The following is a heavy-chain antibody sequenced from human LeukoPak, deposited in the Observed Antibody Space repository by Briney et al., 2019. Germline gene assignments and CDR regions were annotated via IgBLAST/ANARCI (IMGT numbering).Heavy chain of an antibody. D-gene: IGHD5-18*01. V-gene: IGHV4-59*01. Sequence: ASETLSLTCTVSGGSISSYYWSWIRQPPGKGLEWIGYIYYSGSTNYNPSLKSRVTISVDTSKNQFSLKLSSVTAADTAVYYCARLGYSYGLYSDYWGQGTLVTVSS. CDR3: ARLGYSYGLYSDY. CDR1: GGSISSYY. CDR2: IYYSGST. J-gene: IGHJ4*02.